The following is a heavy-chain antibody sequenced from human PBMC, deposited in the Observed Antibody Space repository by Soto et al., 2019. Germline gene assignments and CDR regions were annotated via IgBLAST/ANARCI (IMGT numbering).Heavy chain of an antibody. J-gene: IGHJ5*02. CDR2: ISGSGGST. CDR1: GFTFSSYA. Sequence: GGSLRLSCAASGFTFSSYAMSWVRQAPGKGLEWVSAISGSGGSTYYADSVKGRFTISRDNSKNTLYLQMNSLRAEDTAVYYCAKDGIAARRLNWFDPWGQGTLVTVSS. CDR3: AKDGIAARRLNWFDP. D-gene: IGHD6-6*01. V-gene: IGHV3-23*01.